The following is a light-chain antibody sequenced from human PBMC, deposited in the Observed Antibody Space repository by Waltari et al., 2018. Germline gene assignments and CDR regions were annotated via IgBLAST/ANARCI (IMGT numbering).Light chain of an antibody. V-gene: IGLV2-14*01. CDR2: DVN. Sequence: QSALTQPASVSGSPGQSITISCTGTRSDVGAYNYVSWYQQHPGKAPKVMIYDVNSRPSGVANRFSGSTSGNTASLTISGLQAEDEADYYCSSYTSSNTLVVFGGGTKLTVL. CDR1: RSDVGAYNY. CDR3: SSYTSSNTLVV. J-gene: IGLJ2*01.